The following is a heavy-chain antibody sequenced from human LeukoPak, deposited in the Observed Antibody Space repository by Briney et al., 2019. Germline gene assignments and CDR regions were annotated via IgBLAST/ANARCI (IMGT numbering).Heavy chain of an antibody. Sequence: GGSLRLSCAASGFTFSSYAMGWVRQAPGKGLEWVSGISGSGGSTYYADSVKGRFTISRDNSKNTLYLQMNSLRAEDTAVYYCAKGTGTTRYYYMDVWGKGTTVTVSS. CDR1: GFTFSSYA. CDR2: ISGSGGST. CDR3: AKGTGTTRYYYMDV. D-gene: IGHD1-1*01. V-gene: IGHV3-23*01. J-gene: IGHJ6*03.